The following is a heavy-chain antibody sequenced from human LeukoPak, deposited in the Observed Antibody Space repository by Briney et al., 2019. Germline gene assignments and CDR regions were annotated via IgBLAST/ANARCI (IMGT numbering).Heavy chain of an antibody. V-gene: IGHV3-74*01. Sequence: GGSLRLSCVASEFTFSRYWMHWVRQPPGEVLVWVSRINPDGSSTSYADSVKGRFTISRDNAKITLYLQMNSLRAEDTAVYYCVRSYCDTTNCYGRFDPWGQGALVSVSS. CDR3: VRSYCDTTNCYGRFDP. CDR2: INPDGSST. D-gene: IGHD2-2*01. J-gene: IGHJ5*02. CDR1: EFTFSRYW.